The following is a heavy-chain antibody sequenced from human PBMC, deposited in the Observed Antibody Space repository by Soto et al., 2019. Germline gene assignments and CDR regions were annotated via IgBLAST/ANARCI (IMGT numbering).Heavy chain of an antibody. CDR1: GGSISSSSYY. CDR2: IYYSGST. Sequence: SETLSLTCTVSGGSISSSSYYWGWIRQPPGKGLEWIGSIYYSGSTYYNPSLKSRVTISVDTSKNQFSLKLSSVTAADTAVYYCARLHQCKQGLDYWGQGTLVTVSS. CDR3: ARLHQCKQGLDY. J-gene: IGHJ4*02. V-gene: IGHV4-39*01.